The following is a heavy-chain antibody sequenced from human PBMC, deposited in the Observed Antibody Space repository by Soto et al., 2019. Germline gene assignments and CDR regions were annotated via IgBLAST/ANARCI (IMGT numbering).Heavy chain of an antibody. V-gene: IGHV3-74*01. Sequence: GGSLRLSCAASGFTFSSYWMHWVRQAPGKGLVWVSRINSDGSSTSYADSVKGRFTISRDNAKNTLYLQMNSLRAEDTAVYYCARVFFPGYDSSGYYEYYYGMDVWGQGTTVTVSS. CDR2: INSDGSST. J-gene: IGHJ6*02. CDR1: GFTFSSYW. D-gene: IGHD3-22*01. CDR3: ARVFFPGYDSSGYYEYYYGMDV.